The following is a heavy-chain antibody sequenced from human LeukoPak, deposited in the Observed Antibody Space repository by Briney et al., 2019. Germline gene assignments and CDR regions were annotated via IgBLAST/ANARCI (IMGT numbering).Heavy chain of an antibody. Sequence: ASVKVSCKASGYTFTSYWIQWVRQAPGQGLEWMGLINPDSGSTAYAHRFQGRVIMTRDTSTSTAYMDLSSLRSEDTAVYHCARAPRNSSTMLDFWGQGTLVTISS. CDR2: INPDSGST. V-gene: IGHV1-46*01. J-gene: IGHJ4*02. D-gene: IGHD6-13*01. CDR1: GYTFTSYW. CDR3: ARAPRNSSTMLDF.